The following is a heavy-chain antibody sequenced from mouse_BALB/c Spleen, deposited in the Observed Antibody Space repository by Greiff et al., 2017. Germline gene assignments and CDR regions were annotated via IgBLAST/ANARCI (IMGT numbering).Heavy chain of an antibody. CDR3: AANYYYGSSGYFDV. V-gene: IGHV3-2*02. CDR1: GYSITSDYA. D-gene: IGHD1-1*01. CDR2: ISYSGST. J-gene: IGHJ1*01. Sequence: EVMLVESGPGLVKPSQSLSLTCTVTGYSITSDYAWNWIRQFPGNKLEWMGYISYSGSTSYNPSLKSRISITRDTSKNQFFLQLNSVTTEDTATYYCAANYYYGSSGYFDVWGAGTTVTVSS.